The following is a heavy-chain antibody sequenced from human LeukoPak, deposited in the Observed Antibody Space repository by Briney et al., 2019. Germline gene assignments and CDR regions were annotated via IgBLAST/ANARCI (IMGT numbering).Heavy chain of an antibody. D-gene: IGHD1-14*01. Sequence: GGSLRLSCAASGFTFTSYGMHWVRQAPGKGLDWVAVISCDGSNKYYADSVKGRFTISRDSSKNTLFLQMNSLRAEDTAVYYCAKGNLDAYYYYYMDVWGKGTTVTVSS. CDR2: ISCDGSNK. V-gene: IGHV3-33*06. CDR1: GFTFTSYG. CDR3: AKGNLDAYYYYYMDV. J-gene: IGHJ6*03.